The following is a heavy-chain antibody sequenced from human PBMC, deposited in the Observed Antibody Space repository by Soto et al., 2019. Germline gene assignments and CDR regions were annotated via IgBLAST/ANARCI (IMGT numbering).Heavy chain of an antibody. D-gene: IGHD1-26*01. CDR1: GFTFSDYY. J-gene: IGHJ3*02. CDR3: ARRRWDAFDI. V-gene: IGHV3-11*05. CDR2: ISSSPTYT. Sequence: QVQLVESGGGLVKPGGSLRLSCAASGFTFSDYYMSWIRQAPGKGLEWVSYISSSPTYTDYADSVKGRFTISRDNAKNSLSLQMNSLRAEATAVYYCARRRWDAFDIWGQGPMVTVSS.